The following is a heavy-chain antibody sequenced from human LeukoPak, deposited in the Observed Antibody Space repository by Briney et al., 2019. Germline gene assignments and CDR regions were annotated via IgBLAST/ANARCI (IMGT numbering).Heavy chain of an antibody. CDR1: GFTFSSYW. Sequence: PGGSLRLSCAASGFTFSSYWMSWVRQAPGKGLEWVSAISGSGGSTYYADSVKGRFTISRDNSKNTLYLQMNSLRAEDTAVYYCAKGCITMVRGKPSYYFDYWGQGTLVTVSS. D-gene: IGHD3-10*01. CDR2: ISGSGGST. J-gene: IGHJ4*02. V-gene: IGHV3-23*01. CDR3: AKGCITMVRGKPSYYFDY.